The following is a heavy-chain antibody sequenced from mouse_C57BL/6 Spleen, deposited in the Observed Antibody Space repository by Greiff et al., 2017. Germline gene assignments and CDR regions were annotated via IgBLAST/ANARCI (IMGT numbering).Heavy chain of an antibody. V-gene: IGHV7-3*01. Sequence: VQLKESGGGLVQPGGSLSLSCAASGFTFTDYYMSWVRQPPGKALEWLGFIRNKANGYTTEYSASVKGRFTISRDNSQSILYLQMNALRAEDSATYYCARDGTGGYCDVWGTGTTVTVSS. J-gene: IGHJ1*03. CDR2: IRNKANGYTT. D-gene: IGHD3-3*01. CDR3: ARDGTGGYCDV. CDR1: GFTFTDYY.